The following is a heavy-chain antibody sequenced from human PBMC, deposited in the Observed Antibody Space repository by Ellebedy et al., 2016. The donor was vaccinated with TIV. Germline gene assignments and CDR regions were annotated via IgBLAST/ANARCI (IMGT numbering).Heavy chain of an antibody. V-gene: IGHV4-34*01. J-gene: IGHJ4*03. CDR2: INHRGST. CDR3: ARKYSGFDY. D-gene: IGHD1-26*01. CDR1: GGSFSVFY. Sequence: SETLSLXXGVYGGSFSVFYWTWIRQAPGKGLEWIGEINHRGSTNYNPSLKSRVTISIDSSENQFSLKLTSMTAADTAFYYCARKYSGFDYWGQGTMVTVSS.